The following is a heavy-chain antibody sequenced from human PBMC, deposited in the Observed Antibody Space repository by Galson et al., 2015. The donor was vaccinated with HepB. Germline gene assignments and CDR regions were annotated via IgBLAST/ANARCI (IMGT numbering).Heavy chain of an antibody. CDR3: ARDSPGIAAAGTFDY. D-gene: IGHD6-13*01. CDR1: GCTFSSYA. J-gene: IGHJ4*02. CDR2: IIPIFGTA. V-gene: IGHV1-69*13. Sequence: SVKVSCKASGCTFSSYAISWVRQAPGQGLEWMGGIIPIFGTANYAQKFQGRVTITADESTSTAYMELSSLRSEDTAVYYCARDSPGIAAAGTFDYWGQGTLVTVSS.